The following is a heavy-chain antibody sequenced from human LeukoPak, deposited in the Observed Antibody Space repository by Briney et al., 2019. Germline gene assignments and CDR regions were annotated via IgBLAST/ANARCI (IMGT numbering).Heavy chain of an antibody. CDR3: ARNFDY. J-gene: IGHJ4*02. CDR1: GGSFSGYY. V-gene: IGHV4-34*01. CDR2: INHSGRT. Sequence: SETLSLTCAVYGGSFSGYYWNWIRQPPGKGLEWIGEINHSGRTNYNTSLKSRLTISVDTSKNQISLKLSSVTAADTAVYYCARNFDYWGQGTLVTVSS.